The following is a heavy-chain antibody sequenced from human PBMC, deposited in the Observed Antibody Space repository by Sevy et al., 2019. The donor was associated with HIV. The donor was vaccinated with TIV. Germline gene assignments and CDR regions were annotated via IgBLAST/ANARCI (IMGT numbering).Heavy chain of an antibody. CDR1: GFNVNDNY. Sequence: GGSLRLSCAVSGFNVNDNYMTWVHQAPGKGLEWVSIIHADGSSYYADSVKGRFTMSRDDSKNIVNLQMNSLRADDTAVYYCARDRRFCGNECYLYYYYGMDVWGQGTAVTVSS. J-gene: IGHJ6*02. V-gene: IGHV3-53*01. CDR3: ARDRRFCGNECYLYYYYGMDV. CDR2: IHADGSS. D-gene: IGHD3-16*02.